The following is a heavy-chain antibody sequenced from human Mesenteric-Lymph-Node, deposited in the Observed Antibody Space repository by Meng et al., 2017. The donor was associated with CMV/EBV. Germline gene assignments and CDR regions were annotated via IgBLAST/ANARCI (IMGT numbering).Heavy chain of an antibody. J-gene: IGHJ4*02. CDR1: RFIFSNYG. CDR3: ARDLTSYNDGTYFDF. CDR2: IRYDGSNK. Sequence: GESLKISCAASRFIFSNYGMHWVRQAPGKGLEWAAFIRYDGSNKYYADSVKGRFTISRDNSKNMVYLQMNSLRAEDTAVYFCARDLTSYNDGTYFDFWGQGTLVPSPQ. D-gene: IGHD3-22*01. V-gene: IGHV3-30*02.